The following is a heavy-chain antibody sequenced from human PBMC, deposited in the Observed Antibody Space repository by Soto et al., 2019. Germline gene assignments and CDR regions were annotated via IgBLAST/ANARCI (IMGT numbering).Heavy chain of an antibody. J-gene: IGHJ6*02. CDR3: ASSDSPGAYYYYGMDV. Sequence: GESLKISCKASGYSFTNYWIDWVRQMPGKDLEWMGIIYPEDSETRYSPSFQGLVTISADKSISTAYLQWSSLKASDTAMYYCASSDSPGAYYYYGMDVWGQGTTVTVSS. CDR1: GYSFTNYW. V-gene: IGHV5-51*01. D-gene: IGHD7-27*01. CDR2: IYPEDSET.